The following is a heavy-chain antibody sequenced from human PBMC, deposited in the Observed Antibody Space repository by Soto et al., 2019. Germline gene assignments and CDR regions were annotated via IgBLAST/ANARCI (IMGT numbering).Heavy chain of an antibody. V-gene: IGHV3-23*01. CDR1: GFTYSSYA. J-gene: IGHJ6*02. D-gene: IGHD3-3*01. CDR3: AKDGYYDFWSGYQVILDYYYYGMDV. Sequence: PGGSLRLSCAASGFTYSSYAMSWFRQAPGKGLEWVSAISGSGGSTYYADSVKGRFTISRDNSKNTLYLQMNSLRAEDTAVYYCAKDGYYDFWSGYQVILDYYYYGMDVWGQGTTVTVSS. CDR2: ISGSGGST.